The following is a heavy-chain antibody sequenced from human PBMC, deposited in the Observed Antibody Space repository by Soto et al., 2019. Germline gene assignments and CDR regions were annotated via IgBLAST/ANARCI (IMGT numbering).Heavy chain of an antibody. CDR2: IYFSGST. Sequence: VQLQESGPGLVRPSETLSLTCTVSGGSISSGNFYWSWIRQPPGKGLVWLGYIYFSGSTSYSPSLMSRLTISLTPSNNQFSLKLTSVTAADTAVYYCAHDSHGGNTYFDLWGQGALVTVSS. J-gene: IGHJ4*02. V-gene: IGHV4-30-4*01. CDR3: AHDSHGGNTYFDL. CDR1: GGSISSGNFY. D-gene: IGHD1-26*01.